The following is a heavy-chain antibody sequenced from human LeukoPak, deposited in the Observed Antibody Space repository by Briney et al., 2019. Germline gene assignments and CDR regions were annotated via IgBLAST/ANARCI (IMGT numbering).Heavy chain of an antibody. J-gene: IGHJ4*02. Sequence: GGSLRLSCAASGFTFSSYEMNWVRQAPGKGLEWVSYISSSGSTIYYADSVKGRFTISRDNAKNSLYLQTNSLRAEDTAVYYCARSKGRLLLDYWGQGTLVTVSS. V-gene: IGHV3-48*03. D-gene: IGHD1-26*01. CDR3: ARSKGRLLLDY. CDR2: ISSSGSTI. CDR1: GFTFSSYE.